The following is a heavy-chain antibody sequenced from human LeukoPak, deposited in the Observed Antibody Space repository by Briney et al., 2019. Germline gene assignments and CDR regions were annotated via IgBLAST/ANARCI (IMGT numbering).Heavy chain of an antibody. V-gene: IGHV1-2*02. J-gene: IGHJ1*01. Sequence: GASVKVSCKTSGYTFTNYYLHWMRQAPGQGLEWMGWINGNSGDTNYAQKFQGRVAMTRDTSICTVYMDLNSLTSDDTAVYYCVRVAVTGFAYFQHWGQGTLVTVPS. CDR3: VRVAVTGFAYFQH. CDR2: INGNSGDT. CDR1: GYTFTNYY. D-gene: IGHD6-19*01.